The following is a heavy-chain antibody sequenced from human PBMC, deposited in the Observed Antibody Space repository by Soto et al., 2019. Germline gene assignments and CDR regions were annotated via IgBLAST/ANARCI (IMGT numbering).Heavy chain of an antibody. CDR3: ARLWEGSSGYYGHYAFDI. D-gene: IGHD3-22*01. Sequence: GESLKISCKGSGYSFTSYWISWVRQMPGKGLEWMGRIDPSDSYTNYSPSFQGHVTISADKSISTAYLQWSSLKASDTAMYYCARLWEGSSGYYGHYAFDIWGQGTMVTVS. CDR2: IDPSDSYT. V-gene: IGHV5-10-1*01. CDR1: GYSFTSYW. J-gene: IGHJ3*02.